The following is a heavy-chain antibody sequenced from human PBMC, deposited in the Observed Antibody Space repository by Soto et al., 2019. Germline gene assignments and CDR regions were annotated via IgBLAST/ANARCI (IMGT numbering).Heavy chain of an antibody. J-gene: IGHJ4*02. V-gene: IGHV3-23*01. CDR2: ISGSGDKT. CDR1: GFTFSNYV. Sequence: EVHLLDSGGGLVQPGGSLRLSCAASGFTFSNYVMSWIRQAPGKGLEWVSSISGSGDKTYYLDSVNVRFTIYRDNSKNTLFLQMNSLRAEDTAVYYCAKLPLFLALGFDDWGQGILVSVSS. CDR3: AKLPLFLALGFDD. D-gene: IGHD3-10*01.